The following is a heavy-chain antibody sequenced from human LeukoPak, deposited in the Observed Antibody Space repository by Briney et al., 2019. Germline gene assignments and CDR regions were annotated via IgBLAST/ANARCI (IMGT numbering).Heavy chain of an antibody. CDR1: GFTFSSYA. CDR3: AKGMAAYGSGTLFDY. D-gene: IGHD3-10*01. J-gene: IGHJ4*02. V-gene: IGHV3-30*04. CDR2: ISYDGPNK. Sequence: GRSLRLSCAASGFTFSSYAMHWVRQAPGKGLEWVAVISYDGPNKYYADSVKGRFTISRDNSKSRLYLQMNSLRAEDTAVYYCAKGMAAYGSGTLFDYWGQGTLVTVSS.